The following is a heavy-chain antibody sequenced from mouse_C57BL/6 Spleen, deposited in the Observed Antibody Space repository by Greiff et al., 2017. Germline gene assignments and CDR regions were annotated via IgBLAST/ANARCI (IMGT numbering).Heavy chain of an antibody. CDR3: ARRGGNYWYFDV. CDR2: IDPSDSYT. V-gene: IGHV1-59*01. J-gene: IGHJ1*03. Sequence: QVQLQQPGAELVRPGTSVKLSCKASGYTFTSYWMHWVKQRPGQGLEWIGVIDPSDSYTNYNQKFKGKATLTVETSSSTAYMQLSSLTSEDSAVYYCARRGGNYWYFDVWGTGTTVTVSS. CDR1: GYTFTSYW. D-gene: IGHD2-1*01.